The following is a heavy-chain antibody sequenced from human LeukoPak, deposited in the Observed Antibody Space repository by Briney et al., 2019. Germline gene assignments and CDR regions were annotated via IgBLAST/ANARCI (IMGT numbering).Heavy chain of an antibody. CDR3: AKDLRYCSSTSCHTEYFQH. D-gene: IGHD2-2*02. CDR2: ISGSGGST. V-gene: IGHV3-23*01. Sequence: GGSLRLSCAASGFTFSSYAMSWVRQAPGKGLEWVSAISGSGGSTYYADSVKGRFTISRDNSKNTLYLQMDSLRAEDTAVYYCAKDLRYCSSTSCHTEYFQHWGQGTLVTVSS. CDR1: GFTFSSYA. J-gene: IGHJ1*01.